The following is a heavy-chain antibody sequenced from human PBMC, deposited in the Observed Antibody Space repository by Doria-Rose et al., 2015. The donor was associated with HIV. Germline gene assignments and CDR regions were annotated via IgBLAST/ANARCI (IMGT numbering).Heavy chain of an antibody. J-gene: IGHJ4*02. CDR1: GVSLSSPGMG. D-gene: IGHD6-13*01. V-gene: IGHV2-26*01. CDR3: ARIKSSRWYHKYYFDF. Sequence: QVTLKESGPVLVKPTETLTLTCTVSGVSLSSPGMGVSWIRQPPGKALEWLANIFSDDERSYKTSLKCRLTISRGTSKSQLVLTMTDMDPVDTATYYCARIKSSRWYHKYYFDFWGQGTLVIVSA. CDR2: IFSDDER.